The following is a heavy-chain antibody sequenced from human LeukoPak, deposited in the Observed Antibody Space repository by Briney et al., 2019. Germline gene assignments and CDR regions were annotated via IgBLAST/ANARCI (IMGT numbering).Heavy chain of an antibody. D-gene: IGHD1-26*01. CDR3: ARGTKWDPVDWFDP. Sequence: GAALRLYCAASGFTFSDYYMSLIGQAPGHGLDLVSYISSSGSTIYYADSVKGRFTISRDNAKNSLYPQMNSLRAEDTAVYYCARGTKWDPVDWFDPWGQGTLVTVSS. V-gene: IGHV3-11*04. CDR1: GFTFSDYY. CDR2: ISSSGSTI. J-gene: IGHJ5*02.